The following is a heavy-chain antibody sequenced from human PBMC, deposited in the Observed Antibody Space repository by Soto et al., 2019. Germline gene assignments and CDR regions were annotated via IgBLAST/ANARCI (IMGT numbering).Heavy chain of an antibody. CDR1: GYTFTSYG. CDR2: ISAYNGNT. J-gene: IGHJ6*02. Sequence: ASVKVSCKASGYTFTSYGISWLRQAPGQGLEWMGWISAYNGNTNYAQKLQGRVTMTTDTSTSTAYMELRSLRSDDTAVYYCARDCPIFGVVIISYYYGMDVWGQGTTVTVSS. CDR3: ARDCPIFGVVIISYYYGMDV. V-gene: IGHV1-18*01. D-gene: IGHD3-3*01.